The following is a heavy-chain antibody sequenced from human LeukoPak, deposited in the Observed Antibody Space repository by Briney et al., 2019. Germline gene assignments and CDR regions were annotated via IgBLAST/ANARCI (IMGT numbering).Heavy chain of an antibody. D-gene: IGHD5-12*01. V-gene: IGHV4-34*01. CDR3: ARDPAGGGSGYDYFDH. CDR2: INHSGST. CDR1: GGSFSGYY. Sequence: SETLSLTCAVYGGSFSGYYWSWIRQPPGKGLEWIGEINHSGSTNYNPSLKSRVTISVDTSKNQFSLKLSSVTAADTAVYYCARDPAGGGSGYDYFDHWGQGTLVTVSS. J-gene: IGHJ4*02.